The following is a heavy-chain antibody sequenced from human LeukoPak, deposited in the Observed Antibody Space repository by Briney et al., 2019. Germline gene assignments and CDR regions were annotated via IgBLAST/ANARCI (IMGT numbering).Heavy chain of an antibody. CDR2: INAGNGNT. D-gene: IGHD1-1*01. CDR3: ARGLGTNGREEY. Sequence: ASVKVSCKASGYTFTSYAMHWVRQAPGQRPEWMGWINAGNGNTKYSQKFQGRVTITRDTSASTAYMELSSLRSEDTAVYYCARGLGTNGREEYWGQGTLVTVSS. V-gene: IGHV1-3*01. J-gene: IGHJ4*02. CDR1: GYTFTSYA.